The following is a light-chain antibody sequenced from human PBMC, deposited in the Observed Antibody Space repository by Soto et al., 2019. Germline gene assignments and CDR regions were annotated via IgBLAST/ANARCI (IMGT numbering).Light chain of an antibody. CDR3: QQSYNFPWT. CDR2: DAS. V-gene: IGKV1-39*01. J-gene: IGKJ1*01. Sequence: DIQMTQSPSSLSASVGDRVTITCRASERVSSYLNWYQQKPGKAPKLLIYDASTLQSGVPSRFSGSGSGTDFTLTISSLQPDDFATYYCQQSYNFPWTFGQGTKVDIK. CDR1: ERVSSY.